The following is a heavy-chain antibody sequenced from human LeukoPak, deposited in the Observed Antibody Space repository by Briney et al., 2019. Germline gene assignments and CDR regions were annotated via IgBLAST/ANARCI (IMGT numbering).Heavy chain of an antibody. V-gene: IGHV3-9*01. CDR3: AKDGGLWFGELLPYYFDY. CDR2: ISWNSGSI. J-gene: IGHJ4*02. CDR1: GFTFDDYV. Sequence: PPGGSLRLSCAASGFTFDDYVMNWVRQAPGKGLEWVSGISWNSGSIGYADSVKGRFTISRDNAKYSLYLQMNSLRAEDTALYYCAKDGGLWFGELLPYYFDYWGQGTLVTVSS. D-gene: IGHD3-10*01.